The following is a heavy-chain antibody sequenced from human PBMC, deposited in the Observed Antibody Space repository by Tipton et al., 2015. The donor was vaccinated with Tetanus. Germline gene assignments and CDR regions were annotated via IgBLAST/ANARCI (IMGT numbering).Heavy chain of an antibody. Sequence: TLSLTCTVSGGSISAYYWSWIRQPAGKGLERIGRIYTSEGTNYNPSLKSRLTMSVDTSKNQFSLRLNSVTAADTAVYYCARMQRYGMDVWGQGTTVTVSS. V-gene: IGHV4-4*07. CDR1: GGSISAYY. J-gene: IGHJ6*02. CDR2: IYTSEGT. CDR3: ARMQRYGMDV. D-gene: IGHD6-25*01.